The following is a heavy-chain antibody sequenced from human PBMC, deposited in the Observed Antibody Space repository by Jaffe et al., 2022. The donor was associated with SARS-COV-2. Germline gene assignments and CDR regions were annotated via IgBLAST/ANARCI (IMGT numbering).Heavy chain of an antibody. CDR2: IYYSGST. CDR1: GGSISSSSYY. J-gene: IGHJ5*02. D-gene: IGHD4-4*01. Sequence: QLQLQESGPGLVKPSETLSLTCTVSGGSISSSSYYWGWIRQPPGKGLEWIGSIYYSGSTYYNPSLKSRVTISVDTSKNQFSLKLSSVTAADTAVYYCARLGADYSNYGGWFDPWGQGTLVTVSS. V-gene: IGHV4-39*01. CDR3: ARLGADYSNYGGWFDP.